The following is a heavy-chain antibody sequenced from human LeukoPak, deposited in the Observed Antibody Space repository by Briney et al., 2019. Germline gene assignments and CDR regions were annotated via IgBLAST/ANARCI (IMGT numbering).Heavy chain of an antibody. J-gene: IGHJ4*02. CDR3: ARDTGRYYYGSGSYSYYFDY. CDR2: IHYSGST. Sequence: PSETLSLTCTVSGGSITSSTYYWGCIRQPPGKGLEWIASIHYSGSTYYNPSLKSRVTISVDTSKNQFSLKLSSVTAADTAVYYCARDTGRYYYGSGSYSYYFDYWGQGTLVTVSS. D-gene: IGHD3-10*01. V-gene: IGHV4-39*07. CDR1: GGSITSSTYY.